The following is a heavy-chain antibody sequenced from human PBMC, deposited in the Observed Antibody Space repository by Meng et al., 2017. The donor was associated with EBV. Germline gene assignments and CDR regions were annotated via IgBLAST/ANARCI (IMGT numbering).Heavy chain of an antibody. V-gene: IGHV4-61*01. Sequence: QVQLQESGPGLVKPSETLSLTCTVSGGSVNNESYYWGWIRQPPGKGLEYIGYIYYTGSTNYNSSLKSRVTISLDKSKNQFSLKPTSLTAADTAIYYCARGDYTNYPRWFDPWGQGTLVTVSS. CDR3: ARGDYTNYPRWFDP. CDR1: GGSVNNESYY. J-gene: IGHJ5*02. CDR2: IYYTGST. D-gene: IGHD4-11*01.